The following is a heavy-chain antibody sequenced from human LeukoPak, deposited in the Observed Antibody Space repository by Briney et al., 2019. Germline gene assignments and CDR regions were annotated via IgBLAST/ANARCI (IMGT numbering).Heavy chain of an antibody. V-gene: IGHV4-59*01. CDR2: IYYLGST. CDR3: ARGRISSGWYVHFDY. CDR1: GGSISSYY. J-gene: IGHJ4*02. Sequence: SETLSLTCTVSGGSISSYYWSWIRQPPGKGLEWIGYIYYLGSTNYNPSLKSRVTISVDTSKNQFSLKLSSVTAADTAVYYCARGRISSGWYVHFDYWGQGTLVTVSS. D-gene: IGHD6-19*01.